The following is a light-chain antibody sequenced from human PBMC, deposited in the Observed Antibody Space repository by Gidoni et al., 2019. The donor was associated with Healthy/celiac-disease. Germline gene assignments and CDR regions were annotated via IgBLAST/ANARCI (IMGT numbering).Light chain of an antibody. CDR3: QQYGSSPPDT. V-gene: IGKV3-20*01. CDR2: GAS. J-gene: IGKJ4*01. Sequence: EIVLTQSPGTLSLSPGERATLSCRAIQSVSSSYLAWYQQKPGQAPRLLIYGASSRATGIPDRFSGSGSGTDFTLTISRLEPEDFAVYYCQQYGSSPPDTFGGGTKVEIK. CDR1: QSVSSSY.